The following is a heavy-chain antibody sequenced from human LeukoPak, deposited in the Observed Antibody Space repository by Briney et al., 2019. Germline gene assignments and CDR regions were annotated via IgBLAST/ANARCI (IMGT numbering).Heavy chain of an antibody. J-gene: IGHJ4*02. V-gene: IGHV4-39*07. CDR1: GGSISNSSYY. CDR3: ARAGSDGDFWSGYLGY. D-gene: IGHD3-3*01. CDR2: IYYSGST. Sequence: SGTLSLTCIVSGGSISNSSYYWGWIRQPPGKGLEWIGSIYYSGSTYYNPSLKSRVTISVDTSKNQFSLKLSSVTAADTAVYYCARAGSDGDFWSGYLGYWGQGTLVTVSS.